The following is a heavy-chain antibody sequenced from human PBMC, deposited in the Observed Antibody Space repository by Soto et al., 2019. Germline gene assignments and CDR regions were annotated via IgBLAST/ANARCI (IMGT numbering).Heavy chain of an antibody. J-gene: IGHJ4*02. Sequence: SLRLSCAASGCAFSSYAMGWVRQAPGKGLEWVSAISGSGGSTYYADSVKGRFTISRDNSKNTLYLQMNSLRAEDTSVYYCAKGRGYSYGKSDYWGQGSLVTVSS. CDR2: ISGSGGST. CDR1: GCAFSSYA. D-gene: IGHD5-18*01. CDR3: AKGRGYSYGKSDY. V-gene: IGHV3-23*01.